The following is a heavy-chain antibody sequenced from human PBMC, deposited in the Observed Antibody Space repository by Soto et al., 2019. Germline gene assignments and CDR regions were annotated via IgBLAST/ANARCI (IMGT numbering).Heavy chain of an antibody. D-gene: IGHD3-10*01. Sequence: QVQLVESGGGVVQPGMSLRLSCAASGYTFIRYGMHWVRQAPGKGLEWVAVIWYDGSNKYYADSVKGRFTISRDNSKNPVFLQRDSLRVEDTALYYCARDGSGGAWGWFDPWGQGTLVSVSS. V-gene: IGHV3-33*01. CDR3: ARDGSGGAWGWFDP. CDR2: IWYDGSNK. CDR1: GYTFIRYG. J-gene: IGHJ5*02.